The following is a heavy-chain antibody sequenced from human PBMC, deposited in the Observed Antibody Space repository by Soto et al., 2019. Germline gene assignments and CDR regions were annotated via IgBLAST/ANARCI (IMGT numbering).Heavy chain of an antibody. V-gene: IGHV3-30*04. CDR3: ARPGSGYDVLTGQYFFYFHAVDV. Sequence: XASLRLSCTASGFLFNTYAMHWVRQAPAKGLEWVAVISYDARNTYYADSVKGRFTISRDNSKNALYLQMDSLRPEDTAVYYCARPGSGYDVLTGQYFFYFHAVDVWGQGTTVTVSS. J-gene: IGHJ6*02. D-gene: IGHD3-9*01. CDR2: ISYDARNT. CDR1: GFLFNTYA.